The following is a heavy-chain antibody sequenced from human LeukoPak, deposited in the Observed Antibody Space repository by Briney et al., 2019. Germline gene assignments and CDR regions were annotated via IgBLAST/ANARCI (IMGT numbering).Heavy chain of an antibody. J-gene: IGHJ4*02. Sequence: AGGSLRLSCAASGFTFSSYGMHWVRQAPGKGLEWVAVISYDGSNKYYADSVKGRFTISRDNSKNTLYLQMNSLRAEDTAVYYCAKKGFDYWGQGTLVTVSS. CDR1: GFTFSSYG. V-gene: IGHV3-30*18. CDR2: ISYDGSNK. CDR3: AKKGFDY.